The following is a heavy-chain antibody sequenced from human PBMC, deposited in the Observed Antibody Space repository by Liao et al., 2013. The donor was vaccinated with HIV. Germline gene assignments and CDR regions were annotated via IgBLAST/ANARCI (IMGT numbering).Heavy chain of an antibody. CDR2: INHSGSA. D-gene: IGHD3-22*01. CDR1: GGSFNNYY. Sequence: QVQLQQWGAGLLKPSETLSLTCAVYGGSFNNYYWNWIRQAPGKGLEWIGEINHSGSANYNPSLKSRVTMSVDTSNNQLSLKLTSVTAADTAVYFCARDHFDNVAKAHAFDVWGQGTLVSVSS. J-gene: IGHJ3*01. V-gene: IGHV4-34*01. CDR3: ARDHFDNVAKAHAFDV.